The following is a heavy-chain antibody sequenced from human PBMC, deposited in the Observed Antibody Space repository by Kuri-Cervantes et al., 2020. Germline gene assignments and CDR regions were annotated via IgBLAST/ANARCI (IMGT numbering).Heavy chain of an antibody. D-gene: IGHD1-26*01. CDR3: VREGYSRKWDDWYFDL. V-gene: IGHV3-9*01. CDR2: ISWNSGSI. Sequence: LSLTCAASGFTFDDYAMHWVRQAPGKGLEWVSGISWNSGSIGYADSVKGRFTTSRDNAKNSLYLQMNDLRVGDTAVYYCVREGYSRKWDDWYFDLWGRGTLVTVSS. CDR1: GFTFDDYA. J-gene: IGHJ2*01.